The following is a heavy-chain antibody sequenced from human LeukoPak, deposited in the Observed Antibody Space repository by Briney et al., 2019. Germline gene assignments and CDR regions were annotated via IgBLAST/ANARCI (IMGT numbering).Heavy chain of an antibody. V-gene: IGHV3-74*01. D-gene: IGHD3-22*01. CDR1: GFPLSSYW. CDR2: INSDGSYT. CDR3: ARDYYDSSGYHYFDY. J-gene: IGHJ4*02. Sequence: GGSLRLSCAASGFPLSSYWMHWVRQAPGKGLVWVSHINSDGSYTSYADSVKGRFTISRDNARNTLFLQMNSLRAEDTAVYYCARDYYDSSGYHYFDYWGQGTLVAVSS.